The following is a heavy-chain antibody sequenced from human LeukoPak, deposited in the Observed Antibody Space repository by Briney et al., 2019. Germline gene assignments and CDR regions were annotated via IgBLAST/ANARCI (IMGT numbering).Heavy chain of an antibody. J-gene: IGHJ6*02. CDR1: GFTFSSYG. Sequence: PGRSLRLSCAASGFTFSSYGMHWVRQAPGKGLEWVAVISYDGSNKYYADSVKGRFTISRDNSKNTLYLQMNSLRAEDTAVYYCAKDKDIVVVPAASDGMDVRGQGTTVTVSS. CDR3: AKDKDIVVVPAASDGMDV. V-gene: IGHV3-30*18. CDR2: ISYDGSNK. D-gene: IGHD2-2*01.